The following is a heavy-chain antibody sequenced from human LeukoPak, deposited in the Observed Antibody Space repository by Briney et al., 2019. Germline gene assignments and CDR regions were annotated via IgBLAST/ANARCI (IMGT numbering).Heavy chain of an antibody. J-gene: IGHJ4*02. CDR1: GFTFSSYD. D-gene: IGHD6-19*01. CDR3: AKDRLLWSSGWKGYFDY. V-gene: IGHV3-23*01. CDR2: ISGSGGST. Sequence: PGGSLRLSCAASGFTFSSYDMSWVRQAPGKGPEWVSGISGSGGSTYYADSVKGRFTISRDNSKNTLYLQMNSLRAEDTAVYYCAKDRLLWSSGWKGYFDYWGQGTLVTVSS.